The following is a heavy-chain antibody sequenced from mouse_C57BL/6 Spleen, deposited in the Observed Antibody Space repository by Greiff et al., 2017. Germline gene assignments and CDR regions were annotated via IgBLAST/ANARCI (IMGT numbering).Heavy chain of an antibody. J-gene: IGHJ4*01. CDR2: INPNNGGT. V-gene: IGHV1-22*01. CDR3: ASYAFYAMDY. CDR1: GYTFTDYN. D-gene: IGHD6-5*01. Sequence: EVQLVESGPELVKPGASVKMSCKASGYTFTDYNMHWVKQSHGKSLEWIGYINPNNGGTSYNQKFKGKATLTVNKSSSTAYMELRSLTSEDSAVYYCASYAFYAMDYWGQGTSVTVSS.